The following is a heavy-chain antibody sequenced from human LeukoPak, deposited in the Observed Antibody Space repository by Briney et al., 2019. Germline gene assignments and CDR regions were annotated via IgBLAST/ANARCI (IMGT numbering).Heavy chain of an antibody. V-gene: IGHV4-39*01. Sequence: SETLSLTCTVSGGSISGSNYYWGWIRQPPGMGLEWIGSIYYSGSIYYNPSLKSRVTISVDTSKNQFSLKLTSVTAADTAVYYCARRRGYCSGGSCYGMFDYWGQGTLVTVSS. CDR1: GGSISGSNYY. CDR3: ARRRGYCSGGSCYGMFDY. J-gene: IGHJ4*02. D-gene: IGHD2-15*01. CDR2: IYYSGSI.